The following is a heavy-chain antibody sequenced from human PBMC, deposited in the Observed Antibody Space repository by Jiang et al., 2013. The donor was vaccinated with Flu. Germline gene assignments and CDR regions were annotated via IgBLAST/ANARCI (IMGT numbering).Heavy chain of an antibody. J-gene: IGHJ6*04. CDR3: ARDPGPLYYYYGMDV. V-gene: IGHV6-1*01. Sequence: KWYNDYAVSVKSRITINPDTSKNQFSLQLNSVTPEDTAVYYCARDPGPLYYYYGMDVWGKGTTVTVSS. CDR2: KWYN.